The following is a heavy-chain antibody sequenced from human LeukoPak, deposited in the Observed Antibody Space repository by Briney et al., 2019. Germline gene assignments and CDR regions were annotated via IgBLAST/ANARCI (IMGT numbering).Heavy chain of an antibody. V-gene: IGHV3-21*01. CDR3: ARVRQYSSNSFDI. Sequence: GGSLRLSCAASGFTFSSYEMNWVRQAPGKGLEWVSSISSSSSYIYYADSVKGRFTISRDNAKNSLYLQMNSLRAEDTAVYYCARVRQYSSNSFDIWGQGTMVTVSS. CDR2: ISSSSSYI. CDR1: GFTFSSYE. D-gene: IGHD6-13*01. J-gene: IGHJ3*02.